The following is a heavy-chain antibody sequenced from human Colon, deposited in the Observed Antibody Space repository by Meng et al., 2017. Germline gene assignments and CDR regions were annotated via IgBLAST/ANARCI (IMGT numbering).Heavy chain of an antibody. V-gene: IGHV6-1*01. CDR3: ASTENHF. Sequence: QVQLQQSVSGLVMPSQTLSLTWTIFGDSVPSKSAAWSWIRQSPSRGLEWLGRTYYRSKWYNDYAVSVKSRISINPDTSKNQFSLRLNSVTPEDTAVYYCASTENHFWGQGTLVTVSS. D-gene: IGHD1-26*01. J-gene: IGHJ4*02. CDR2: TYYRSKWYN. CDR1: GDSVPSKSAA.